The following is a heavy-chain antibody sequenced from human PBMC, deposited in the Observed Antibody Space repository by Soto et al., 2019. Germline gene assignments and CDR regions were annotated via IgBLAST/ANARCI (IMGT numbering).Heavy chain of an antibody. Sequence: EVQLVESGGGLVQPGGSLRLFCAASGFTFSSYSMNWVRQAPGKGLEWVSYISGSSTNIYYADSVKGRFTISRDNAKNSLYLQMISLRDEDTAVYYCARHHGRYDAFDIWGQGTMVTVSS. CDR2: ISGSSTNI. CDR3: ARHHGRYDAFDI. V-gene: IGHV3-48*02. CDR1: GFTFSSYS. D-gene: IGHD4-17*01. J-gene: IGHJ3*02.